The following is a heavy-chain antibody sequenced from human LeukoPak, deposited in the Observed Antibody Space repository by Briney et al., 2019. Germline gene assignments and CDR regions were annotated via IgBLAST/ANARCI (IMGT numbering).Heavy chain of an antibody. V-gene: IGHV1-2*02. J-gene: IGHJ3*02. D-gene: IGHD3-22*01. CDR3: ATYYYDSSGYYTHTDDAFDI. CDR2: INPNRGGT. Sequence: ASLKVSCKASGDTFTGYYMHWVRQAPGQRLEWMGWINPNRGGTNYAQKFHGRVTMTRDTSISTAYMELSRLRSDDTAVYYCATYYYDSSGYYTHTDDAFDIWGQGTMVTVSS. CDR1: GDTFTGYY.